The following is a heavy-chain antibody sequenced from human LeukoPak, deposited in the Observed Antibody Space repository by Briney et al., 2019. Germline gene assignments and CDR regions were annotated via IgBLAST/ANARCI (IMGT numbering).Heavy chain of an antibody. D-gene: IGHD3-9*01. J-gene: IGHJ4*02. Sequence: ASVKASCKASGYTFTGYYMHWVRQAPGQGLEWMGWINPNSGGTNYAQKFQGRVTMTRDTSISTAYMELSRLRSDDTAVYYCARGERILTGYSYDYWGQGTLVTVSS. V-gene: IGHV1-2*02. CDR1: GYTFTGYY. CDR2: INPNSGGT. CDR3: ARGERILTGYSYDY.